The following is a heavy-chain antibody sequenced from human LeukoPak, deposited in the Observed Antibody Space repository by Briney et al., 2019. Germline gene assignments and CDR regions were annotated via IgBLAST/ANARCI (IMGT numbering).Heavy chain of an antibody. Sequence: SVKVSCKASGGTFSSYAISWVRQAPGQGLEWMGAIIPIFGTANYAQKFQGRVTITADKSTSTAYMELSSLRSEDTAVYYCARDAPRYCSGGSCYFDYWGQGTLVTVSS. J-gene: IGHJ4*02. CDR3: ARDAPRYCSGGSCYFDY. CDR1: GGTFSSYA. CDR2: IIPIFGTA. D-gene: IGHD2-15*01. V-gene: IGHV1-69*06.